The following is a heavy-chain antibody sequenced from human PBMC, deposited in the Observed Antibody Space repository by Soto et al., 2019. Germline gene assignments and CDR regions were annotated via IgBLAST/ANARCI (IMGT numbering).Heavy chain of an antibody. J-gene: IGHJ4*02. V-gene: IGHV1-18*01. CDR3: ARNTYYYDSSGYFAFDY. CDR2: ISAYNGNT. D-gene: IGHD3-22*01. Sequence: ASVKVSCKASGYTFTSYGISGVRQAPGQGIEWMGWISAYNGNTNYAQKLQGRVTMTTDTSTSTAYMELRSLRSDDTAVYYCARNTYYYDSSGYFAFDYWGQGTLVTVSS. CDR1: GYTFTSYG.